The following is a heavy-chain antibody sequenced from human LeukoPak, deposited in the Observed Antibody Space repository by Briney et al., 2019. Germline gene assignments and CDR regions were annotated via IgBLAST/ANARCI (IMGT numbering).Heavy chain of an antibody. CDR3: ARAGTDYYSSGSITIYYFYY. CDR2: INHSGST. J-gene: IGHJ4*02. CDR1: GGSFSGYY. V-gene: IGHV4-34*01. D-gene: IGHD3-10*01. Sequence: SETLSLTCAVYGGSFSGYYWSWIRQPPGKGLEWIGEINHSGSTNYNPSLKSRVTISVDTSKNQFSLKLSSVTAADTAVYYCARAGTDYYSSGSITIYYFYYWGRGTPVTVSS.